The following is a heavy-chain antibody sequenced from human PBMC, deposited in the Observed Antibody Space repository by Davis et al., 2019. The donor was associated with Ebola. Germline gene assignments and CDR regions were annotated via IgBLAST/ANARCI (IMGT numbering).Heavy chain of an antibody. Sequence: PGGSLRLSCAASGFTFSDYYMTWIRQAPGMGLEWVSYISSSSSAIFYADSVKGRFTISRDNAKNSLYLQMNSLRAEDTAMYYCARVSPPEYYDFWSGYKIYYYYGMDVWGKGTTVTVSS. D-gene: IGHD3-3*01. J-gene: IGHJ6*04. CDR3: ARVSPPEYYDFWSGYKIYYYYGMDV. V-gene: IGHV3-11*01. CDR2: ISSSSSAI. CDR1: GFTFSDYY.